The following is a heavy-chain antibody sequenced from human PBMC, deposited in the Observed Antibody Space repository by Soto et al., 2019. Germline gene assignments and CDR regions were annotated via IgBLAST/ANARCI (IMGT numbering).Heavy chain of an antibody. V-gene: IGHV3-30*18. CDR3: AKIYCSSTSCSWFYYGMDV. Sequence: QVQLVESGGGVVQPGRSLRLSCAASGFTFSSYGMHWVRQAPGKGLEWVAVISYDGSNKYYADSVKGRFTISRDNSKNTLYLQMNSLRAEDTAVYYCAKIYCSSTSCSWFYYGMDVWGQGTTVTVSS. D-gene: IGHD2-2*01. CDR1: GFTFSSYG. J-gene: IGHJ6*02. CDR2: ISYDGSNK.